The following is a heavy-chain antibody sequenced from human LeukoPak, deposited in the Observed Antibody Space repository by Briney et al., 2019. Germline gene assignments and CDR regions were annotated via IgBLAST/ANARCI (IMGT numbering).Heavy chain of an antibody. Sequence: GGSLRLSCAASGFTFRTYSMHCVRQAPGKGLEWVSYISSTSKSIYYADSVKGRFTISRDNAKNSLFLQMNSLRDEDSAVYFCARENGWFLDYWGQGILVTVSS. D-gene: IGHD6-19*01. CDR3: ARENGWFLDY. CDR1: GFTFRTYS. J-gene: IGHJ4*02. V-gene: IGHV3-48*02. CDR2: ISSTSKSI.